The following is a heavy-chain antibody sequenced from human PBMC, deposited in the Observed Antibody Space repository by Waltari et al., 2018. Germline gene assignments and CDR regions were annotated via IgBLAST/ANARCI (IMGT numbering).Heavy chain of an antibody. CDR1: GFTFDDFA. J-gene: IGHJ3*01. CDR2: ISWDGSDT. D-gene: IGHD3-3*01. CDR3: AKARSGNALDV. V-gene: IGHV3-43D*03. Sequence: EVQLVDSGGSVVQPGGSLGLSCVASGFTFDDFAMHWVRQVPGKGLELVSLISWDGSDTYYADSMQGRFTISRDNSKNSLFLQMDSLRREDAALYYCAKARSGNALDVWGQGTTVTVSS.